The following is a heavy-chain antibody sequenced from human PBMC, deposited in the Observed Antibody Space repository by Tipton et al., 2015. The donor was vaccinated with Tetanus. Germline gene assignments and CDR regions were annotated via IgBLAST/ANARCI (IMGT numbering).Heavy chain of an antibody. D-gene: IGHD2-15*01. V-gene: IGHV3-23*01. CDR3: ARVPLGGGYFDI. J-gene: IGHJ2*01. CDR1: GFTFSSYA. Sequence: SLRLSCAASGFTFSSYAMSWVRQAPGKGLEWVSAISGSGGGTYYADSVKGRLTISRDISKDKVFLQMDSVRPEDTAVYYCARVPLGGGYFDIWGRGTLVTVSS. CDR2: ISGSGGGT.